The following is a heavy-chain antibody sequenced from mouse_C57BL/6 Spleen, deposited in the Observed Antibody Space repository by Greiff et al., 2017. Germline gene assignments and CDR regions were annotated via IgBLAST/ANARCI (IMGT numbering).Heavy chain of an antibody. D-gene: IGHD1-1*01. Sequence: EVQLVESGGGLVKPGGSLKLSCAASGFTFSSYAMSWVRQTPEKRLEWVATISDGGSYTYYPDNVKGRFTISRDTAKNNLYLQMSHLKSEDTAMYYCARDGSVITTVVAPFAYWGQGTLVTVSA. CDR2: ISDGGSYT. CDR1: GFTFSSYA. CDR3: ARDGSVITTVVAPFAY. V-gene: IGHV5-4*01. J-gene: IGHJ3*01.